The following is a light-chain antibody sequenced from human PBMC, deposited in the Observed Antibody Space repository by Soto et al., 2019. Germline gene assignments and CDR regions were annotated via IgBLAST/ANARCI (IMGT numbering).Light chain of an antibody. J-gene: IGLJ2*01. V-gene: IGLV2-8*01. CDR1: SSDVGGYNY. CDR3: SSYAGSNNYVV. CDR2: EVS. Sequence: QSVLTQPPSASWSPGQSVTISCTGTSSDVGGYNYVSWYQQHPGKTPKLMIYEVSKRPSGVPDRFSGSKSGNTASLTVSGLQAEDEADYYCSSYAGSNNYVVFGGGTKVTVL.